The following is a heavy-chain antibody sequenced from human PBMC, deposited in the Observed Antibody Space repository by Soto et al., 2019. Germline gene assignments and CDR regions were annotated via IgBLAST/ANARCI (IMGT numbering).Heavy chain of an antibody. V-gene: IGHV1-18*01. CDR2: ISAKNGDT. CDR1: GYSFTRKG. Sequence: QGHLVQSGAELKKPGASVRVSCKAPGYSFTRKGISWVRQAPGQGLEWMGWISAKNGDTKYAQKFQGRVIMTTDTSTSTAYMELRSVRSDDTAVYYCVRDRDSDTWPSRDVWGQGTTVTVSS. D-gene: IGHD1-26*01. J-gene: IGHJ6*02. CDR3: VRDRDSDTWPSRDV.